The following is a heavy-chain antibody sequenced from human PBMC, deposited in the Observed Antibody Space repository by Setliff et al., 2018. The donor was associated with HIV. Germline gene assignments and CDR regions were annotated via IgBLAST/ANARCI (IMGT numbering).Heavy chain of an antibody. CDR3: ARGEPTILIEPAAFFDY. Sequence: GGSLRLSCAASGFTFSSYEMNWVRQAPGKGLEWVSYIGTSTSNIYYADSVKGRFTISRDNAKNSLYLQMNRLRAEDTAVYYCARGEPTILIEPAAFFDYWGQGTLVTVSS. CDR1: GFTFSSYE. V-gene: IGHV3-48*03. D-gene: IGHD2-2*01. J-gene: IGHJ4*02. CDR2: IGTSTSNI.